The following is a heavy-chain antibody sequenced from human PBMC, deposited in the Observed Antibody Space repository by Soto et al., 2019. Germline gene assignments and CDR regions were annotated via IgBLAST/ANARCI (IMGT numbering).Heavy chain of an antibody. CDR3: AKAQHYYDSSGEGAFDI. J-gene: IGHJ3*02. D-gene: IGHD3-22*01. CDR2: ISGSGGST. Sequence: EVQLLESGGGLVQPGGSLRLSCAASGFTFSSYAMSWVRQAPGKGLEWVSAISGSGGSTYYADSVKGRFTISRDNSKNTLYLQMNSLRAEDTAVYYCAKAQHYYDSSGEGAFDIWGQGTMVTVSS. CDR1: GFTFSSYA. V-gene: IGHV3-23*01.